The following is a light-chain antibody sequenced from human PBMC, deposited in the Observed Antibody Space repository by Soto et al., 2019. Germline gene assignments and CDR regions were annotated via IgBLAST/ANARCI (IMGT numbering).Light chain of an antibody. V-gene: IGKV3-20*01. J-gene: IGKJ1*01. CDR1: QSVSNNY. CDR3: QQYGSSGT. Sequence: EIVLTQSPGTLSLSPGERATLSCRASQSVSNNYLAWYQQKHGQAPRLLIYGASNRATGIPDRFSGSGSGTDLTLTNSRLEDDDVAVYYCQQYGSSGTFGQGTKVEIK. CDR2: GAS.